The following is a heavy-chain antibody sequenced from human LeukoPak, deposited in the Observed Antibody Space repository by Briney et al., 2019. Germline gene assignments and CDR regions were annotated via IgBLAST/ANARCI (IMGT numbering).Heavy chain of an antibody. CDR3: ARDKGDYDTSGSLFVF. Sequence: AGGSLRLSCAASGFTFSRYWMSWVRQVPRKGLEWVANIKQDGSEKYYVDSVKGRFTISRDNAKNSLYLQMNSLRAEDTAVYYCARDKGDYDTSGSLFVFGGQGTLVTVFS. D-gene: IGHD3-22*01. J-gene: IGHJ4*02. CDR2: IKQDGSEK. CDR1: GFTFSRYW. V-gene: IGHV3-7*03.